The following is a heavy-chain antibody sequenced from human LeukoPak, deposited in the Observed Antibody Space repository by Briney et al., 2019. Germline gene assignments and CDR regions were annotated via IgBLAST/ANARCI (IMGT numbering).Heavy chain of an antibody. V-gene: IGHV3-23*01. CDR3: AGRNYGSGSHYNY. D-gene: IGHD3-10*01. CDR2: IISAGST. J-gene: IGHJ4*02. Sequence: GGSLRLSCAATGFTLSNNTMAWVRQAPGKGLEWVSTIISAGSTYYADSVKGRFTFSRDSSKNTLYLQMNSLRAGDTAVYYCAGRNYGSGSHYNYWGQGALVTVSS. CDR1: GFTLSNNT.